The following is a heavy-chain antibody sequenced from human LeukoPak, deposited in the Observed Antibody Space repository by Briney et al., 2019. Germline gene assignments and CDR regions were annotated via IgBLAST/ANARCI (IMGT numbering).Heavy chain of an antibody. D-gene: IGHD3-22*01. J-gene: IGHJ4*02. CDR2: IYPGDSNT. V-gene: IGHV5-51*01. CDR1: AYIFSNYW. Sequence: GESLKISCKASAYIFSNYWIGWGRQMPGKGLEWMGIIYPGDSNTRYCPSFQGQVTISVDESISTAYLQWSSLTASDTAMYYCARFAYGSDYFPGHYWGQGTLVTVSS. CDR3: ARFAYGSDYFPGHY.